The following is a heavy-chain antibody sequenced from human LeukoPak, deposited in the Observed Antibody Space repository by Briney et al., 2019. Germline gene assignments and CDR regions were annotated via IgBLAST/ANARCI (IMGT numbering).Heavy chain of an antibody. CDR1: GFTFSSYG. D-gene: IGHD3-10*01. Sequence: GGSLRLSCAASGFTFSSYGMHWVRQAPGKGLEWVAVISYDGSNKYYADSVKGRFAISRDNSKNTLYLQMNSLRAEDTAVYYCAKDRESYYFDYWGQGTLVTVSS. CDR3: AKDRESYYFDY. J-gene: IGHJ4*02. V-gene: IGHV3-30*18. CDR2: ISYDGSNK.